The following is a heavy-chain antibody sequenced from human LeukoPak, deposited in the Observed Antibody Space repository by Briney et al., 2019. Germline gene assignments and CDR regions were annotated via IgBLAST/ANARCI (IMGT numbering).Heavy chain of an antibody. J-gene: IGHJ4*02. CDR3: AKESIRILHTAAAARAITGRVDY. CDR1: GFTFSSYA. D-gene: IGHD1-20*01. V-gene: IGHV3-23*01. Sequence: GGSLRLSCAASGFTFSSYAMSWVRQAPGKGLEWVSAISGSGGSTYYADSVKGRLTISRDNSKNTLYLQMNSLRAEDTAVYYCAKESIRILHTAAAARAITGRVDYWGQGTLVTVSS. CDR2: ISGSGGST.